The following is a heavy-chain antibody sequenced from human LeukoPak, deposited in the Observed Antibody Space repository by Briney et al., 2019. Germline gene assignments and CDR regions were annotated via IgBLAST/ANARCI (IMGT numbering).Heavy chain of an antibody. V-gene: IGHV4-59*11. D-gene: IGHD2-2*03. CDR1: GGSISSHY. CDR3: ARGRFGYCSSTTCRYFDY. Sequence: SETLSLTCTVSGGSISSHYWSWIRQPPGKGLESIGYIYYSGSTNYNPSLQSRVTISVDTSKNQFSLKLSSVTAADTAVYYCARGRFGYCSSTTCRYFDYWGQGTLVTVSS. CDR2: IYYSGST. J-gene: IGHJ4*02.